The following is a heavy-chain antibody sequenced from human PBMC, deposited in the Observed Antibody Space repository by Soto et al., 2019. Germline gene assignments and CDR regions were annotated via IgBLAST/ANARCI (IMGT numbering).Heavy chain of an antibody. CDR1: GGSISSSSYY. CDR2: IYYSGST. CDR3: ARRTTDRYFDCLLPLRWFDP. V-gene: IGHV4-39*01. D-gene: IGHD3-9*01. J-gene: IGHJ5*02. Sequence: QLQLQESGPGLVKPSETLSLTCTVSGGSISSSSYYWGWIRQPPGKGLEWIGGIYYSGSTYYNPSLKSGVTISEDTPKNQFSLKLSSVTAAVTAVYYCARRTTDRYFDCLLPLRWFDPWGLGTLVMVSS.